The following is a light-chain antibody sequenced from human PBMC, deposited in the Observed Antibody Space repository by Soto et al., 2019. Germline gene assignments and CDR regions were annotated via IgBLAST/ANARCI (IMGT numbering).Light chain of an antibody. V-gene: IGKV3-20*01. CDR2: GAS. CDR3: QQYGRSPRVYT. J-gene: IGKJ2*01. CDR1: QSITSNF. Sequence: EIVLTQSPGTLSLSPGERATLSCRASQSITSNFLAWYQQKPGQAPRLLIYGASTRAAGVPDRFSGSGSGTDFTLTITRLEPEDFAVYYCQQYGRSPRVYTFGQGTKLGVK.